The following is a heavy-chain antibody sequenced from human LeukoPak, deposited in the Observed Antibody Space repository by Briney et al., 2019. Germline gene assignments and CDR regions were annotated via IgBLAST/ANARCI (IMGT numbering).Heavy chain of an antibody. CDR1: GGSFSGYY. Sequence: SETLSLTCAVYGGSFSGYYWSWIRQPPGKGLEWIGEINHSGSTNYNPSLKSRVTISVDTSKNQFSLKLSSVTAADTAVYYCASQYSSGWSYYYYGMDVWGQGTTVTVSS. J-gene: IGHJ6*02. CDR2: INHSGST. D-gene: IGHD6-19*01. CDR3: ASQYSSGWSYYYYGMDV. V-gene: IGHV4-34*01.